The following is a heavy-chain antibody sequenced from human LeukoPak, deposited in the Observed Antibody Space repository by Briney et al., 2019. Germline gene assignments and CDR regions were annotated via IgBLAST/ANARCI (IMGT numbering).Heavy chain of an antibody. J-gene: IGHJ4*02. CDR2: IYYSGST. CDR1: GGSISSSSYY. D-gene: IGHD6-13*01. CDR3: ARDGIAAADH. V-gene: IGHV4-39*07. Sequence: ASETLSLTCTVSGGSISSSSYYWGWIRQPPGKGLEWIGSIYYSGSTYYNPSLKSRVTISVDTSRNQFSLKLSSVTAADTAVYYCARDGIAAADHWGQGTLVTVSS.